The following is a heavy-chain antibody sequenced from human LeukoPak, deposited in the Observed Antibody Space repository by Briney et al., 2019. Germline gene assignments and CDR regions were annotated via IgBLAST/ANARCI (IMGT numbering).Heavy chain of an antibody. CDR2: ISAYNGNT. J-gene: IGHJ5*02. CDR3: ARETEVATIGNWLDP. D-gene: IGHD5-12*01. Sequence: ASVKVSCKASGYTFTSYGISWVRQAPGQGLEWMGWISAYNGNTNYAQKPQGRVTMTTDTSTSTAYMELRSLRSDDTAVYYCARETEVATIGNWLDPWGQGTLVTVSS. V-gene: IGHV1-18*01. CDR1: GYTFTSYG.